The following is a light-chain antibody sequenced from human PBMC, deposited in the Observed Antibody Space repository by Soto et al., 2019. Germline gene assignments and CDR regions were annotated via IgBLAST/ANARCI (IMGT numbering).Light chain of an antibody. V-gene: IGKV3-11*01. CDR2: GAS. J-gene: IGKJ1*01. CDR1: QRISRN. CDR3: QQRSIWPPWT. Sequence: TQSPSSLSLSPGERATLSCRASQRISRNLAWYQQKPGQAPRLLIYGASNRATGIPARFSGSGSGTDFTLTISSLEPEDFAIYYCQQRSIWPPWTFGQGTKVDI.